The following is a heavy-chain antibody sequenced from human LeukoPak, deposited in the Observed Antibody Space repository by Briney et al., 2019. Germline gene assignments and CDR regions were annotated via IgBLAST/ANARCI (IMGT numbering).Heavy chain of an antibody. Sequence: PGGSLRLSCATSGFTFSSYAMSWVRQAPGKGLEWVSTISPSGGVTFYSDSVRGRFTISRDYSKDTLFLQMNSLRAEDTAVYYCARDPLMAPGYWGQGTLVTVSS. D-gene: IGHD2-8*01. CDR3: ARDPLMAPGY. J-gene: IGHJ4*02. CDR1: GFTFSSYA. V-gene: IGHV3-23*01. CDR2: ISPSGGVT.